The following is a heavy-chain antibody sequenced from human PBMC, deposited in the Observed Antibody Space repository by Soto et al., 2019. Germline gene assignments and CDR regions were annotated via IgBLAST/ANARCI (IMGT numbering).Heavy chain of an antibody. CDR3: ARVFRGVKGPFDY. J-gene: IGHJ4*02. D-gene: IGHD3-10*01. CDR1: GGTFSSYA. Sequence: QVQLVQSGAEVKKPGSSVKVSCKASGGTFSSYAISWVRQAPGQGLEWMGGIIPIFGTANYAQKFQGRVTITADEATSTDYMELSSLRSEDTAVYYCARVFRGVKGPFDYWGQGTLVTVSS. CDR2: IIPIFGTA. V-gene: IGHV1-69*01.